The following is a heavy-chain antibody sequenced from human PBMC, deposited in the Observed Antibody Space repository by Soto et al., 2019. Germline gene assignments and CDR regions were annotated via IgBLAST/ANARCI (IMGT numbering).Heavy chain of an antibody. J-gene: IGHJ4*02. V-gene: IGHV3-23*01. D-gene: IGHD1-26*01. CDR3: AKGPGGELLPFDY. CDR2: ISGSGGST. Sequence: GGSLRLSCAASGFTFSSYAMSWVRQAPGKGLEWVSAISGSGGSTYYADSVKGRFTISRDNSKNTLYLQMNSLRAEDPAVYYCAKGPGGELLPFDYWGQGTLVTVSS. CDR1: GFTFSSYA.